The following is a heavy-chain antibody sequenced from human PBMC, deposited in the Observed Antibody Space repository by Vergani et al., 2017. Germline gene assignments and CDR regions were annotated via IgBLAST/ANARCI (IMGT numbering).Heavy chain of an antibody. V-gene: IGHV4-30-4*08. Sequence: QVQLQESGPGLVKPSQTLSLTCTVSGGSISTSDDYWGWLRQRPGKGLEWIGYIFHSGRTYSNPSFQSRLSMSVDTSRNQFSLRLNSVTATDTAVYYCARVRRDDSSGYYYYYGMDVWGQGP. CDR3: ARVRRDDSSGYYYYYGMDV. J-gene: IGHJ6*02. CDR2: IFHSGRT. CDR1: GGSISTSDDY. D-gene: IGHD3-22*01.